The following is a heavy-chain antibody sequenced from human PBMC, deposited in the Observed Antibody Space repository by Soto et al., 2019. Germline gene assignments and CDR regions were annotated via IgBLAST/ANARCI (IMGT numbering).Heavy chain of an antibody. D-gene: IGHD6-13*01. J-gene: IGHJ6*02. V-gene: IGHV4-59*01. CDR3: ARTGIGLYYYGVDV. Sequence: PSETLSLTCTVSGGSISNYYWSWIRQPPGKGLEWIGYIYYSGTTNYNPSLKSRVTISVDTSKNQFSLELSSVTAADTAVYYCARTGIGLYYYGVDVWGLGTTVTVSS. CDR1: GGSISNYY. CDR2: IYYSGTT.